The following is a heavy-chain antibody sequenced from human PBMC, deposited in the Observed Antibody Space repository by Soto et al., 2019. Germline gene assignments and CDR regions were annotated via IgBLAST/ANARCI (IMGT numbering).Heavy chain of an antibody. Sequence: QVQLVQSGAEVKMPGASVKVSCKASGYTFTTYGIAWVRQAPGQAPEWVGWISPNNDNTHFAQKLQGRVTMTTDTSTSSVYMELRSLRSDDTAVYYCARDDCFDTTCYIGDYWGQGTLVTVSS. CDR3: ARDDCFDTTCYIGDY. V-gene: IGHV1-18*01. J-gene: IGHJ4*02. D-gene: IGHD1-26*01. CDR1: GYTFTTYG. CDR2: ISPNNDNT.